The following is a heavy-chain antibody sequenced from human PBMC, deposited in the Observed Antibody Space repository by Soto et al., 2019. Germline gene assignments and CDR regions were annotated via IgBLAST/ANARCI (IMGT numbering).Heavy chain of an antibody. Sequence: LSLTCAASGFTFSSYSMNWVRQAPGKGLEWGSYISSSSSTIYYADSVKGRFTISRDNAKNSLYLQMNSLRDEDTAVYYCARDPTVTPIAVAGPNWFDPWGQGTLVTVSS. D-gene: IGHD6-19*01. J-gene: IGHJ5*02. CDR3: ARDPTVTPIAVAGPNWFDP. CDR2: ISSSSSTI. CDR1: GFTFSSYS. V-gene: IGHV3-48*02.